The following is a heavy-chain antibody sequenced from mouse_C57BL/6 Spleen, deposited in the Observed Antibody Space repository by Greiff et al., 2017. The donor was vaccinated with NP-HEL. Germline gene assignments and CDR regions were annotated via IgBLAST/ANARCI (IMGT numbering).Heavy chain of an antibody. Sequence: QVQLKQSGPELVKPGASVKISCKASGYAFSSSWMNWVKQRPGKGLEWIGRIYPGDGDTNYNGKFKGKATLTADKSSSTAYMQLSSLTSEDSAVYFCARELGRGYFDVWGTGTTVTVSS. J-gene: IGHJ1*03. CDR3: ARELGRGYFDV. D-gene: IGHD4-1*01. CDR2: IYPGDGDT. CDR1: GYAFSSSW. V-gene: IGHV1-82*01.